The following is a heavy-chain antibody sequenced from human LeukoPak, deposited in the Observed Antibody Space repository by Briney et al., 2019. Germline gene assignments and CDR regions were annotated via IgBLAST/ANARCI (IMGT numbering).Heavy chain of an antibody. CDR1: GYTFTGYY. D-gene: IGHD2-8*01. CDR2: INPNSGGT. J-gene: IGHJ3*02. CDR3: ARTYCTNGVCYHDAFDI. V-gene: IGHV1-2*02. Sequence: ASVKVSCKASGYTFTGYYMHWVRQAPGQGLEWMGWINPNSGGTNYAQKFQGRVTMTRDTSISTAYMELSRLRSDDTAVYYCARTYCTNGVCYHDAFDIWGQGTMVTVSS.